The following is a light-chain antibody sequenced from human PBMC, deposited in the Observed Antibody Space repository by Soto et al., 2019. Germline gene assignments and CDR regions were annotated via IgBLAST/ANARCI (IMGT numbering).Light chain of an antibody. CDR1: SSDVGTYNY. V-gene: IGLV2-14*01. CDR2: EVS. Sequence: QSVLTQPASVSGSPGQSITISCTGTSSDVGTYNYVSWYQQHSGKAHKLMIYEVSNRPSGVSNRFSGSKSGNTASLTISGLQAEDEADYYCSAYTSSLTLYVFGSGTKLTVL. CDR3: SAYTSSLTLYV. J-gene: IGLJ1*01.